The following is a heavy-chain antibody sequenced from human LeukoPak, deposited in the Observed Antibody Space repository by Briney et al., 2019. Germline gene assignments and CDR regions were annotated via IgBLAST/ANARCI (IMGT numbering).Heavy chain of an antibody. CDR1: GITFSNSW. J-gene: IGHJ4*02. CDR3: ARDTYGYFDY. CDR2: IRPDGSEG. D-gene: IGHD2/OR15-2a*01. Sequence: GGSLRLSCTTSGITFSNSWMSWVRQAPGKGLEWVATIRPDGSEGYYADSVRGRFTISRDNSKNSFYLQMSSLRAEDTGVFYCARDTYGYFDYWDQGTLVTVSS. V-gene: IGHV3-7*01.